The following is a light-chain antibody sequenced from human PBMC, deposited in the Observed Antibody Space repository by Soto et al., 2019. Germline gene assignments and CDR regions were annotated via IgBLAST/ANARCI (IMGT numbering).Light chain of an antibody. CDR1: QTVSRY. CDR3: QQSNSITWT. V-gene: IGKV1-39*01. CDR2: AAS. J-gene: IGKJ1*01. Sequence: DIQLTQSPPSLSTSVGDTVTITCRASQTVSRYLNWYQQKSGTAPKLLIYAASTLHTGVPSRFSGRGSGTAFTLTINNLQREDFATYSCQQSNSITWTFGQGTKVDIK.